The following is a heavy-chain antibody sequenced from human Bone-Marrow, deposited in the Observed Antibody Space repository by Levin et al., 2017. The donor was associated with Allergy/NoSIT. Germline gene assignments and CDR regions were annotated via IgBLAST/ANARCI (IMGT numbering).Heavy chain of an antibody. CDR3: ARAAGWVVTD. CDR1: GFTLSDYW. Sequence: GESLKISCAASGFTLSDYWMNWVRQAPGKGPEWVANIKQDGSEKNYVDSVTGRFTISRDNAKNSLYLQMSSLRAEDTAVYYCARAAGWVVTDWGQGTLVTVSS. CDR2: IKQDGSEK. J-gene: IGHJ4*02. V-gene: IGHV3-7*01. D-gene: IGHD4-23*01.